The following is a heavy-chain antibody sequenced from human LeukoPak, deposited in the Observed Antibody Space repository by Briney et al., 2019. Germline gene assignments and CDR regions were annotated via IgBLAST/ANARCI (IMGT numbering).Heavy chain of an antibody. D-gene: IGHD3-22*01. CDR2: ISDYNGNT. V-gene: IGHV1-18*01. CDR3: ARTYYYDSSGWPHDY. Sequence: ASVKVSXKASGYTFTSYGISWVRQAPGQGLEWMGWISDYNGNTNYAQRLQGRVTMTTDTSTSTAYMELRSLRSDDTAVYYCARTYYYDSSGWPHDYWGQGTLVTVSS. J-gene: IGHJ4*02. CDR1: GYTFTSYG.